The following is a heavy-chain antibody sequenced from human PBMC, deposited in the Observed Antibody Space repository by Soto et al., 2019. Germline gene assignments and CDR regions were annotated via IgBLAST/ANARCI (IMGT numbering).Heavy chain of an antibody. CDR2: IFYSGST. CDR3: ARDSGYGDPFDY. CDR1: GGSISSSSYY. V-gene: IGHV4-39*07. J-gene: IGHJ4*02. D-gene: IGHD4-17*01. Sequence: PSETLSLTCTVSGGSISSSSYYWGWIRQPPGKGLEWIGSIFYSGSTNYNPSLRSRVTISVDTSKNQFSLKLSSVTATDTAEYYCARDSGYGDPFDYWGQGTLVTVSS.